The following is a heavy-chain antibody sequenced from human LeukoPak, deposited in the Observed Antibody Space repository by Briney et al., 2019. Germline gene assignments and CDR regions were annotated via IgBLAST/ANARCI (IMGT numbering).Heavy chain of an antibody. CDR3: ARVQNDYGDYYFDY. CDR1: GDSISSSS. V-gene: IGHV3-21*01. J-gene: IGHJ4*02. CDR2: ISSSSSHI. D-gene: IGHD4-17*01. Sequence: ETLSLTCTVSGDSISSSSYYWGWIRQPPGKGLEWVSSISSSSSHIYYADSVKGRFTISRDNAKNSLYLQMNSLRAEDTAVYYCARVQNDYGDYYFDYWGQGTLVTVSS.